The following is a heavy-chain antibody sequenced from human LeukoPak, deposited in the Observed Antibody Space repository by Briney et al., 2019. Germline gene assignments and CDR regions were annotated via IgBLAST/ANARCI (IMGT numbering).Heavy chain of an antibody. CDR2: ISAYNGNT. Sequence: ASVKVPCKASGGTFSSYAISWVRQAPGQGLEWMGWISAYNGNTNYAQKLQGRVTMTTDTSTSTAYMELRSLRSDDTAVYYCARDRRDGYNLADYWGQGTLVTVSS. D-gene: IGHD5-24*01. V-gene: IGHV1-18*01. CDR3: ARDRRDGYNLADY. CDR1: GGTFSSYA. J-gene: IGHJ4*02.